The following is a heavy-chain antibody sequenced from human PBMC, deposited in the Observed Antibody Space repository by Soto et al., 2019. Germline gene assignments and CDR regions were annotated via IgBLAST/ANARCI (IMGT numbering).Heavy chain of an antibody. V-gene: IGHV3-48*01. Sequence: EVQLVESGGGLVQPGGSLRLSCAASGFTFSTYSMNWVRQVPGKGLEWVSFISSTSSTVYYADSVKGRFTISRDNAKNSLYLQMSSLIAEDTSVYYCTTDRAYPDYCGRGSLLTVSS. CDR2: ISSTSSTV. J-gene: IGHJ4*02. CDR1: GFTFSTYS. CDR3: TTDRAYPDY.